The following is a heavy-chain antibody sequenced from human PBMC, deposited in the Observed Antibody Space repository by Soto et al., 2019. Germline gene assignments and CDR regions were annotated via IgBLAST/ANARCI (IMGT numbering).Heavy chain of an antibody. CDR3: AILGMGGGYYYYYGMDV. CDR1: GFTFSSYG. D-gene: IGHD3-16*01. V-gene: IGHV3-33*01. J-gene: IGHJ6*02. CDR2: IWYDGSNK. Sequence: GGSLRLSCAASGFTFSSYGMHWVRQAPGKGLEWVAVIWYDGSNKYYADSVKGRFTISRANSKNTLYLQMNSLRAEDTAVYYCAILGMGGGYYYYYGMDVWGQGTTVTVSS.